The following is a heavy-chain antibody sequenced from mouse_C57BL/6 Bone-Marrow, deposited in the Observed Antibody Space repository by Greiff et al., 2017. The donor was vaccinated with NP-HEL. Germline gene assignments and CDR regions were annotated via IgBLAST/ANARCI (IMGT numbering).Heavy chain of an antibody. CDR2: INPSSGYT. D-gene: IGHD1-2*01. V-gene: IGHV1-4*01. CDR1: GYTFTSYT. J-gene: IGHJ4*01. Sequence: VQLQQSGAELARPGASVKMSCKASGYTFTSYTMHWVKQRPGQGLEWIGYINPSSGYTKYNQKFKDKATLTADKSSSTAYMQLSSLTSEDSAVYYCARTITTAYYYAMDYWGQGTSVTVSS. CDR3: ARTITTAYYYAMDY.